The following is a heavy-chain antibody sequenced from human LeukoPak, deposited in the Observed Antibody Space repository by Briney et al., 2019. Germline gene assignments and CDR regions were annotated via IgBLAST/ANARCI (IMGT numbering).Heavy chain of an antibody. Sequence: SETLSLTCAVYGGSFSGYYWSWIRQPPGKGLEWIGEINHSGSTNYNPSLKSRVTISVDTSENQFSLKLSSVTAADTAVYYCAKGYSSGWSRDYYYYYGMDVWGQGTTVTVSS. CDR3: AKGYSSGWSRDYYYYYGMDV. J-gene: IGHJ6*02. D-gene: IGHD6-19*01. CDR1: GGSFSGYY. CDR2: INHSGST. V-gene: IGHV4-34*01.